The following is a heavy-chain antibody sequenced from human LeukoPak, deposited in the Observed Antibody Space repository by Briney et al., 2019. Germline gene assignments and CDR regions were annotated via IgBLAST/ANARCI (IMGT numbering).Heavy chain of an antibody. CDR1: GFTFSSYG. Sequence: GGSLRLSCAASGFTFSSYGMHWVRQAPGKGLEWVAFIRYDGSNKYYADSVKGRFTISRDNSKNTLYLQMNSLRAEDTAVYYCAKDYCDSSGYYSGLDVWGKGTTVTVSS. V-gene: IGHV3-30*02. CDR3: AKDYCDSSGYYSGLDV. J-gene: IGHJ6*04. CDR2: IRYDGSNK. D-gene: IGHD3-22*01.